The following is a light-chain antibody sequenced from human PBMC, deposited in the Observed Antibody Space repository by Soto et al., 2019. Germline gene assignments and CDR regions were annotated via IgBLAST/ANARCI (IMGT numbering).Light chain of an antibody. CDR2: DVS. CDR1: QSLTGR. CDR3: MQGTHWPHT. J-gene: IGKJ2*01. Sequence: DIQMTQSPSTLSASIGDRVTLTCRASQSLTGRLAWYQQKPGRPPKLLIYDVSILESGVPDRFSGSGSGTDFTLKISRVEAEDVGVYYCMQGTHWPHTFGQGTKLEIK. V-gene: IGKV1-5*01.